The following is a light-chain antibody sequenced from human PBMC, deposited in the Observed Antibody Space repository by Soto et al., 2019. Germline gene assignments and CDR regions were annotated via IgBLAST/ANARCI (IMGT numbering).Light chain of an antibody. J-gene: IGKJ4*01. V-gene: IGKV3-11*01. CDR2: DTF. Sequence: EIVLTQFPATLSLSPGEEATLSCRASQSFGTSLAWYQQRPAQAPRLLIYDTFKVAAGVPARFSGSGSGADFTLTISGLQPGDLAVYCCPQGGSFGGGPKVEIK. CDR3: PQGGS. CDR1: QSFGTS.